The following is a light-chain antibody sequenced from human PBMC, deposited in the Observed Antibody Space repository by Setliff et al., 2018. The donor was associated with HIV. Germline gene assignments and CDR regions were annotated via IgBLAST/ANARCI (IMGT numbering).Light chain of an antibody. J-gene: IGLJ2*01. V-gene: IGLV2-14*03. CDR1: SSDIGGYTY. CDR2: DVI. Sequence: QSALTQPASLSGSPGHSITISCTGTSSDIGGYTYVSWYQCHPGEAPKLLIYDVIKRPSGVSHRFSGSKSANTASLTISGLLTEDEADYYCSSFTSTSSYVIFGGGTKVTVL. CDR3: SSFTSTSSYVI.